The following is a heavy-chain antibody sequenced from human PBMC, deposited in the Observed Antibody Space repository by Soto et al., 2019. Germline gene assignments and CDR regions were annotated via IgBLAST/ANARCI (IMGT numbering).Heavy chain of an antibody. J-gene: IGHJ6*03. V-gene: IGHV3-23*01. CDR1: GFTFSSYA. D-gene: IGHD2-15*01. Sequence: GGSLRLSCAASGFTFSSYAMSWVRHSPGKGLELVSAISATGGTTYYADYADSVKGRFTISRDNSKNTLYLQMNSLRADDTAVYYCAKHADNNYYYYMDVWDKGTTFTVSS. CDR2: ISATGGTT. CDR3: AKHADNNYYYYMDV.